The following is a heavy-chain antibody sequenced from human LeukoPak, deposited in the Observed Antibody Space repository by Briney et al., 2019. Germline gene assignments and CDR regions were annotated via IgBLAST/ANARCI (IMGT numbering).Heavy chain of an antibody. Sequence: SVKVSCKASGDTFTIYAVSWVRQAPGQGLEWMGGINPIIGIANYAQTFQGRVTITADKSTSTAYMELSSLRSEDTAVYYCARYYQGGTGGFDPWGQGTLVTVSS. CDR2: INPIIGIA. J-gene: IGHJ5*02. V-gene: IGHV1-69*10. D-gene: IGHD1-26*01. CDR1: GDTFTIYA. CDR3: ARYYQGGTGGFDP.